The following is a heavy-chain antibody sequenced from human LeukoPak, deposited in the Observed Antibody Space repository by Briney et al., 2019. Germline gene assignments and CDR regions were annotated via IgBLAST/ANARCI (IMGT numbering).Heavy chain of an antibody. CDR3: ARDPTRYYDTSGYPYYFDY. V-gene: IGHV4-38-2*02. Sequence: SETLSLTCAVSGYSISSGYYWGWIRQPPGKGLEWIGSIYHSGSTYYNPSLKSRVTISVDTSKNQFSLKLSSVTAADTAVYYCARDPTRYYDTSGYPYYFDYWGQGALVTVSS. D-gene: IGHD3-22*01. J-gene: IGHJ4*02. CDR1: GYSISSGYY. CDR2: IYHSGST.